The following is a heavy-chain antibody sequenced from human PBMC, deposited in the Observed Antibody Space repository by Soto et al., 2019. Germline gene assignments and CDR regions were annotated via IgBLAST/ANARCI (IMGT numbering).Heavy chain of an antibody. J-gene: IGHJ4*02. Sequence: SETLSLTCAVYGGPFSGYYWGWIRQPPGKGLEWIGEINHSGSTNYNPSLKSRVTISVDTSKSQFSLKLNSVTAADSAVYFCARLEGLATISYYFDFWGPGALVTVS. D-gene: IGHD3-9*01. CDR1: GGPFSGYY. CDR2: INHSGST. CDR3: ARLEGLATISYYFDF. V-gene: IGHV4-34*01.